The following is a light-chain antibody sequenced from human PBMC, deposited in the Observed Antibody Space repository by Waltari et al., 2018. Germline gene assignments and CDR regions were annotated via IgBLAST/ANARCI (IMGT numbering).Light chain of an antibody. Sequence: ERVMTQSPATLSVSPGERATLSCRASQSVRTNLAWYQQNFGPAPRLLIYGASTRATGIPARFSGSGSGTEFTLTISGLQSEDFAVYYCQQYDYWPTFGQGTKVEIK. J-gene: IGKJ1*01. V-gene: IGKV3-15*01. CDR1: QSVRTN. CDR2: GAS. CDR3: QQYDYWPT.